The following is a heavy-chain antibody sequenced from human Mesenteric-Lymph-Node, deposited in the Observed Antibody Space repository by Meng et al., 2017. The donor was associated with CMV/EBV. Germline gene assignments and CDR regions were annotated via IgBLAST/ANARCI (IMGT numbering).Heavy chain of an antibody. CDR2: INHSGST. Sequence: SETLSLTCAVYGGSFSGYYWSWIRQPPGKGLEWIGEINHSGSTNYNPSLKSRVTISVDTSKNQFSLRLSSVTAADTAGYYCARAPASSMAARPFDSWGQGTLVTVSS. J-gene: IGHJ4*02. CDR3: ARAPASSMAARPFDS. V-gene: IGHV4-34*09. D-gene: IGHD6-6*01. CDR1: GGSFSGYY.